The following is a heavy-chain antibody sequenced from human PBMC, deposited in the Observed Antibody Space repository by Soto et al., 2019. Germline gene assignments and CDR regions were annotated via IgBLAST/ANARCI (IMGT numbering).Heavy chain of an antibody. CDR3: ARHVPAAGYYYGMDV. D-gene: IGHD2-2*01. V-gene: IGHV1-69*12. J-gene: IGHJ6*02. CDR2: IIPIFGTA. Sequence: QVQLVQSGAEVKKPASSLKVSCKASGGTFSSYAISWVRQAPGQGLEWMGGIIPIFGTANYAQKFQGRVTITADESXPTAYMQLSSLRSEDTAVYYCARHVPAAGYYYGMDVWGQGTTVTVSS. CDR1: GGTFSSYA.